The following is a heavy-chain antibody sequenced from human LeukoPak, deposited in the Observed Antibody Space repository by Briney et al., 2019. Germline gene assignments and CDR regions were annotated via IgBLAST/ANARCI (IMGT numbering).Heavy chain of an antibody. CDR1: GFTFSSYA. CDR2: ISGSGGST. Sequence: VGSLRLSCAAPGFTFSSYAMSWVREAPGKGLEWVSTISGSGGSTYYADSVKGRFTISRDNSKNTPDLQMNSLSAEDTAVSHCAKDRHGYTYGFFDYWGQGTLVTVSP. D-gene: IGHD5-18*01. CDR3: AKDRHGYTYGFFDY. J-gene: IGHJ4*02. V-gene: IGHV3-23*01.